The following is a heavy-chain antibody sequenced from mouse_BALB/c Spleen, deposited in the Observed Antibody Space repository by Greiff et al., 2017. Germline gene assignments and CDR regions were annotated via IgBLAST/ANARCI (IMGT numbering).Heavy chain of an antibody. V-gene: IGHV5-17*02. CDR1: GFTFSSFG. Sequence: EVQRVESGGGLVQPGGSRKLSCAASGFTFSSFGMHWVRQAPEKGLEWVAYISSGSSTIYYADTVKGRFTISRDNPKNTLFLQMTSLRSEDTAMYYCARGPHFDYWGQGTTLTVSS. D-gene: IGHD6-1*01. CDR3: ARGPHFDY. J-gene: IGHJ2*01. CDR2: ISSGSSTI.